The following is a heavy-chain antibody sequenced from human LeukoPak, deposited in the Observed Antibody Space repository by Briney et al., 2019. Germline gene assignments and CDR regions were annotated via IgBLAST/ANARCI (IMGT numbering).Heavy chain of an antibody. CDR2: IKEDGREK. CDR3: ARGWGEKGYCRGGTCNNPQFDH. J-gene: IGHJ4*02. CDR1: GFRFSDYW. D-gene: IGHD2-15*01. Sequence: PGGSLRLSCEASGFRFSDYWMTWVRQAPGKGLEWVANIKEDGREKYYVDSVKGRFTLSKDNAKNSAYLQMNSLGAEDTAVYYCARGWGEKGYCRGGTCNNPQFDHWGQGILVTVSS. V-gene: IGHV3-7*01.